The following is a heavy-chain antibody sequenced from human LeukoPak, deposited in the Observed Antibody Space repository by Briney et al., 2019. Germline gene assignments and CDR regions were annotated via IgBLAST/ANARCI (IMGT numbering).Heavy chain of an antibody. CDR2: ISAYSGNT. V-gene: IGHV1-18*01. Sequence: ASVKVSCKASGYTFTTYGISWVRQAPGQGLEWMGWISAYSGNTNYAQKVQGRVTMTTDTSTSTAYMDLRTLKSDDTAAYYCARGGDYGDYGETGFDHWGQGTLVTVSS. J-gene: IGHJ4*02. CDR3: ARGGDYGDYGETGFDH. CDR1: GYTFTTYG. D-gene: IGHD4-17*01.